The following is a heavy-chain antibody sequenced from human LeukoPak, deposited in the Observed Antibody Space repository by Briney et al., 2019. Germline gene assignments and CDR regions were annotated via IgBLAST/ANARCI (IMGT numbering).Heavy chain of an antibody. D-gene: IGHD6-19*01. CDR1: GYTFTSYY. J-gene: IGHJ4*02. Sequence: GASVKVSCKASGYTFTSYYMHWVRQAPGQGPEWMGIMNPSGGSTSYAQKFQGRVTMTRDTSTSTVYMELSSLRSEDTAVYYCAGAHSIAVAGGNFDYWGQGTLVTVSS. CDR3: AGAHSIAVAGGNFDY. CDR2: MNPSGGST. V-gene: IGHV1-46*01.